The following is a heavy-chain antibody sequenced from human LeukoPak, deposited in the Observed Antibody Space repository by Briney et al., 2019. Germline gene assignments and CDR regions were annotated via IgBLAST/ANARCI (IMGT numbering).Heavy chain of an antibody. CDR1: GFTFSTYA. CDR2: ISGTSGSSGRT. CDR3: AKKVGTTTRGFDY. Sequence: PGASVRLSCAASGFTFSTYAINWVRQAPGEGLEWVSAISGTSGSSGRTFYADSVKGRFSISRDNSKNTLYLQMNSLRAEDTAIYYCAKKVGTTTRGFDYWGQGTLVTVSS. V-gene: IGHV3-23*01. D-gene: IGHD1-26*01. J-gene: IGHJ4*02.